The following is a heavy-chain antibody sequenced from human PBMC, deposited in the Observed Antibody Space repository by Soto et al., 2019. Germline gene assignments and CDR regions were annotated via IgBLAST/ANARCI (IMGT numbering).Heavy chain of an antibody. CDR3: VKDGYSSSSGLRYFYCSMDV. J-gene: IGHJ6*02. V-gene: IGHV3-64D*06. Sequence: DGSLRLSCSASGFTFSAYAMHCVRQAPGKRLECVSAISSNGGTTYYPHSVKGRFTIARDNAKNTLYLQMSSLRPEDTAVYYCVKDGYSSSSGLRYFYCSMDVWGHGSTVTV. D-gene: IGHD6-6*01. CDR1: GFTFSAYA. CDR2: ISSNGGTT.